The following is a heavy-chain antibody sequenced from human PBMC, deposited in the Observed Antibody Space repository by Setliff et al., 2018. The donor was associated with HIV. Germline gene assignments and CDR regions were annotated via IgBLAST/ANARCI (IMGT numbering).Heavy chain of an antibody. V-gene: IGHV4-4*09. J-gene: IGHJ4*02. D-gene: IGHD3-10*01. CDR3: ARAYFGSGIYY. CDR1: SYSISSSYY. Sequence: SETLSLTCAVSSYSISSSYYWSWIRQPPGKGLEWLGHIYSSGSTNYNPSLKSRVTISVDTSKNQFSLKLYSVTAADTAVYYCARAYFGSGIYYWGQGTLVTVSS. CDR2: IYSSGST.